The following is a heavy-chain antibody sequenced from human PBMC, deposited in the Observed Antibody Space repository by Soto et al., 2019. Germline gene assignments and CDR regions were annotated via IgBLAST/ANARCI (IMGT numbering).Heavy chain of an antibody. CDR1: GFTFSSYG. J-gene: IGHJ6*03. CDR2: ISYDGSNK. D-gene: IGHD4-17*01. Sequence: QVQLVESGGGVVQAGRSLRLSCAASGFTFSSYGMHWVRQAPGKGLEWVAVISYDGSNKYYADSVKGRFTISRDNSKNTLYPQMNSLRAEDTAVYYCAKPPDYGDYIDVWGQGTTVTVSS. V-gene: IGHV3-30*18. CDR3: AKPPDYGDYIDV.